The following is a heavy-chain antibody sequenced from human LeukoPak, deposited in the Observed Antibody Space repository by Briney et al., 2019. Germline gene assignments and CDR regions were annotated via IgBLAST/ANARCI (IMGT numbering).Heavy chain of an antibody. D-gene: IGHD3-16*01. CDR2: TYYRSKWYT. CDR3: VRLGSRSNY. V-gene: IGHV6-1*01. CDR1: GDSVSSNSAA. Sequence: SQTLSLTCAISGDSVSSNSAAWNWIRQSPSRGLEWLGRTYYRSKWYTEYAVSVKSRITINPDTSKNQFSLQLSSVNTEDTAVYYCVRLGSRSNYWGQGTLVTVSS. J-gene: IGHJ4*02.